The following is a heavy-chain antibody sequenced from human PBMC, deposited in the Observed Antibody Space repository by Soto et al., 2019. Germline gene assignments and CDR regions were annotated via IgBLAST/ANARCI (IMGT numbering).Heavy chain of an antibody. V-gene: IGHV3-7*03. CDR2: IKKDGSER. J-gene: IGHJ4*02. CDR1: GFSFGSYW. D-gene: IGHD2-15*01. CDR3: AGGPGWFFDY. Sequence: EVQLVESGGGLVQPGGSLRLSCAASGFSFGSYWMNWVRHAPGKGLEWVAIIKKDGSERYYVDSVEGRFIISRDNVKNSLYLQMNSPRAEDTAVYYCAGGPGWFFDYWGRGTLVVVSS.